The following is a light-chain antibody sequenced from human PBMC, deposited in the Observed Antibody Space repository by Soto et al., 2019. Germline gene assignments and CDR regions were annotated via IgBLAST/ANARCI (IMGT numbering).Light chain of an antibody. V-gene: IGLV4-69*01. CDR3: QTWGTGIHYV. J-gene: IGLJ1*01. CDR2: LNSDGSH. Sequence: QLVRTQSPSASASLGASGKCTCTLSSGHSSYAIAWHQQQPEKGPRYLMKLNSDGSHSKGDGIPDRFSGSSSGAERYLTISSLQSEDEADYYCQTWGTGIHYVFGTATKLTVL. CDR1: SGHSSYA.